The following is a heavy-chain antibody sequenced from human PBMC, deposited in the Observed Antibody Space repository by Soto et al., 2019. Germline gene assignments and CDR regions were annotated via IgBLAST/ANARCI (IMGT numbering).Heavy chain of an antibody. CDR3: ARAGAPYDILTGYYFDAFDL. CDR2: IIPILGIA. D-gene: IGHD3-9*01. CDR1: GGTFSSYT. Sequence: GASVKVSCKASGGTFSSYTISWVRQAPGQGLEWMGRIIPILGIANYAQKFQGRVTITADKSTSTAYMELSSLRSEDTAVYYCARAGAPYDILTGYYFDAFDLWGQGTMVTVPS. V-gene: IGHV1-69*02. J-gene: IGHJ3*01.